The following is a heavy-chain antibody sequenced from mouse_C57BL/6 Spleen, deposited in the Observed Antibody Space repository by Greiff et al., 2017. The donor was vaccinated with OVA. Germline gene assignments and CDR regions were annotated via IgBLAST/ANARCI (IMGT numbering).Heavy chain of an antibody. Sequence: VKLVESGAELVKPGASVKISCKASGYAFSSYWMNWVTQRPGKGLEWIGQIYPGDGDTNYNGKFKGKATLTADKSSSTAYMQLSSLTSEDSAVYFCARSSIPAWFAYWGQGTLVTVSA. CDR1: GYAFSSYW. V-gene: IGHV1-80*01. CDR2: IYPGDGDT. D-gene: IGHD2-10*02. CDR3: ARSSIPAWFAY. J-gene: IGHJ3*01.